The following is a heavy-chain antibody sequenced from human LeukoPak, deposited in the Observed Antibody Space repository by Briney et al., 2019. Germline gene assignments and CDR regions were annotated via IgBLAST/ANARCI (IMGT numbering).Heavy chain of an antibody. J-gene: IGHJ6*03. CDR1: GFTFSSYG. Sequence: PGGSLRLSCAASGFTFSSYGMHWVRQAPGKGLEWVAVIWYDGSNKYYADSVKGRFTISRDNSKNTLYLQMNSLRAEDTAVYYCARRFKRFGTAAAGSYLDVWGKGTTVTVSS. D-gene: IGHD6-13*01. CDR3: ARRFKRFGTAAAGSYLDV. CDR2: IWYDGSNK. V-gene: IGHV3-33*01.